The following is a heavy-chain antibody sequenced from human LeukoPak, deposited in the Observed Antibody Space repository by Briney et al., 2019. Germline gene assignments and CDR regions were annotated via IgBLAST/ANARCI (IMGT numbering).Heavy chain of an antibody. CDR1: GASISSYY. Sequence: PSETLSLTCAVSGASISSYYWSWIRQSPGKGLEWIGSIYYSGSTNYNPSLKSRVTISIDTSMNQFSLRLSSVTAADTAVYYCARGGSYALDAFDIWGQGTMVTVSS. CDR3: ARGGSYALDAFDI. D-gene: IGHD3-16*01. CDR2: IYYSGST. J-gene: IGHJ3*02. V-gene: IGHV4-59*01.